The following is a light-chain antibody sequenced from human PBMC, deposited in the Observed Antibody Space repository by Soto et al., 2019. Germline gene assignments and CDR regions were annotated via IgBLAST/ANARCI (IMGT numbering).Light chain of an antibody. Sequence: SVLTQPASVSGSPGQSIAISCTGTSSDVGAYNYVSWYLQYPGKAPKLVIFDVSFRPSGVSNRFSGFKSGNTASLTISGLQAEDEADYYCKSFTTSDTYVFGTGTKVTVL. J-gene: IGLJ1*01. CDR3: KSFTTSDTYV. CDR2: DVS. CDR1: SSDVGAYNY. V-gene: IGLV2-14*01.